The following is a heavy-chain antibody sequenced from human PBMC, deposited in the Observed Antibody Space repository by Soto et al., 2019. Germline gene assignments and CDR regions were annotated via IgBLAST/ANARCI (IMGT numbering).Heavy chain of an antibody. D-gene: IGHD2-2*01. Sequence: QVQLQESGPGLVKPSQTLSLTCTVSGGSISRGAYYWSWIRQHPGKGLEWIGYIFYSGSTYYNPSLKSRVTISVDTSKNQFSLKLSSVTAANTAVYYCASYQQSYAFDIWGQGTMVTGSS. CDR1: GGSISRGAYY. J-gene: IGHJ3*02. CDR3: ASYQQSYAFDI. V-gene: IGHV4-31*03. CDR2: IFYSGST.